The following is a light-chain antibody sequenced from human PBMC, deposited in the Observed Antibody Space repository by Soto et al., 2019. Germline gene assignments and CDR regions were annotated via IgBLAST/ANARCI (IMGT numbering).Light chain of an antibody. Sequence: EIVLTQSPGTLSLSPGERATLSCRASQSVSSSYLAWYQQKPGQAPRLLIYGASSRATGIPDRFSGSGSGTDFTLTISRLEPEDFAVYYYQQYGSSPYTFCQGTKLEIK. J-gene: IGKJ2*01. CDR3: QQYGSSPYT. V-gene: IGKV3-20*01. CDR1: QSVSSSY. CDR2: GAS.